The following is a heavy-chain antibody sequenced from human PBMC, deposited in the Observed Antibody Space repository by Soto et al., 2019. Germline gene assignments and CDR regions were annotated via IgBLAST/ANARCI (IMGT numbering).Heavy chain of an antibody. CDR1: GGSFSGYY. Sequence: SETLSLTCAVYGGSFSGYYWSWIRQPPGKGLEWIGEINHSGSTNYNPSLKSRVPISVDTSKNQFSLKLSSVTAADTAVYYCATRTMTTVTTWLGSWFDPWGQGTLVTVSS. J-gene: IGHJ5*02. V-gene: IGHV4-34*01. CDR2: INHSGST. D-gene: IGHD4-17*01. CDR3: ATRTMTTVTTWLGSWFDP.